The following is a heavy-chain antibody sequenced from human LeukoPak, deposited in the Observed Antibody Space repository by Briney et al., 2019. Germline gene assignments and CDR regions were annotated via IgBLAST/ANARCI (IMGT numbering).Heavy chain of an antibody. J-gene: IGHJ4*02. CDR1: GSSISSYY. V-gene: IGHV4-59*08. CDR2: IYYSGST. CDR3: ARHVIYYFDY. Sequence: SETLSLTCTVSGSSISSYYWSWIRQPPGKGLEWIGYIYYSGSTNYNPSLKSRVTISVDTSKNQFSLKLSSVTAADTAVYYCARHVIYYFDYWGQGTLVTVSS. D-gene: IGHD2/OR15-2a*01.